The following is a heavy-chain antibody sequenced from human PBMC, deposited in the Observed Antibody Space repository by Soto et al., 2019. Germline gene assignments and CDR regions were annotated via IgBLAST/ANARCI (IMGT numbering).Heavy chain of an antibody. CDR3: ARDRALSSSPSVVDY. CDR1: GYTFTSYY. D-gene: IGHD6-13*01. Sequence: QVQLVQSGAEVKKPGASVKVSCKASGYTFTSYYMHWVRQAPGQGLEWMGIINPSGGSTSYAQKFQGRVTMTRDTSTSTVDMELSSLRSEDTAVYYCARDRALSSSPSVVDYWGQGTLVTVSS. CDR2: INPSGGST. J-gene: IGHJ4*02. V-gene: IGHV1-46*03.